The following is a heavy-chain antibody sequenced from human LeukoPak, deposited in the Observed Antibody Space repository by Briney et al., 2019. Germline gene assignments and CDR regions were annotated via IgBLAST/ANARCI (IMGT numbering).Heavy chain of an antibody. Sequence: GWSLRLSCAASGFTVSSNYMSWVRQAPGKGLESVSVIYSGGSTYYADSVKGRFTISRDNSKNTLRLQMNSLRAEDTAVYYCARDLYSGYGVVDYWGHGTLVTVS. CDR1: GFTVSSNY. D-gene: IGHD5-12*01. J-gene: IGHJ4*01. CDR3: ARDLYSGYGVVDY. CDR2: IYSGGST. V-gene: IGHV3-66*02.